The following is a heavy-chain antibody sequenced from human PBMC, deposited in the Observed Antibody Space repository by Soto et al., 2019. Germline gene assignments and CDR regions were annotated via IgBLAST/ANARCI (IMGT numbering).Heavy chain of an antibody. D-gene: IGHD6-25*01. CDR3: APAHSSAGARYYYYGMDV. CDR1: GFTVSSYA. Sequence: PGGSLRLSCAASGFTVSSYAMHWVRQAPGKGLEWVAVISYDGSNKYYADSVKGRFTISRDNSKNTLYLQMNSLRAEDTAVYYCAPAHSSAGARYYYYGMDVWGQGTTVTVSS. V-gene: IGHV3-30-3*01. J-gene: IGHJ6*02. CDR2: ISYDGSNK.